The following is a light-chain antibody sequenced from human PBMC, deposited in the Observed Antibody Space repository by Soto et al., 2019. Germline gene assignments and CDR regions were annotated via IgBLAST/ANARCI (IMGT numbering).Light chain of an antibody. Sequence: QSALTQPASVSGSPGQSITISCTGSSRDVGSYNLVSWYQQHPGKAPKFMIYGDSKRPSGVSNRFSASKSGNTASLTISGLQAEDEADYYCCSYADSNTLVFGGGTQLTVL. CDR3: CSYADSNTLV. V-gene: IGLV2-23*01. J-gene: IGLJ2*01. CDR1: SRDVGSYNL. CDR2: GDS.